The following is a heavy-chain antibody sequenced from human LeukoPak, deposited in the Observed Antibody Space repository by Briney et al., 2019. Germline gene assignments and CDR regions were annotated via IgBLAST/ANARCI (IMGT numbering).Heavy chain of an antibody. Sequence: ASVKVSCKASGYTFTSYDINWVRQATGQGLEWMGWMNPNSGNTGYAQKFQGRVTMTRNTSISTAYMELSSLRSEDTAVYYCARDIGFLEWLLNWGQGTLVTVSS. V-gene: IGHV1-8*01. J-gene: IGHJ4*02. CDR2: MNPNSGNT. D-gene: IGHD3-3*02. CDR3: ARDIGFLEWLLN. CDR1: GYTFTSYD.